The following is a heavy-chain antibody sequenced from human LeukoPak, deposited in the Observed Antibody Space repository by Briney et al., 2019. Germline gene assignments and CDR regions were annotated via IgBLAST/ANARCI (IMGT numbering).Heavy chain of an antibody. J-gene: IGHJ4*02. Sequence: ASVKVSCKASGYTFTSYGISWVRQAPGQGLEWMGWISAYIGNTNYAQKLQGRVTMTTDTSTSTAYMELRSLRSDDTAVYYCARAKPAYSSGWYWYFDYWGQGTLVTVSS. CDR3: ARAKPAYSSGWYWYFDY. V-gene: IGHV1-18*01. D-gene: IGHD6-19*01. CDR2: ISAYIGNT. CDR1: GYTFTSYG.